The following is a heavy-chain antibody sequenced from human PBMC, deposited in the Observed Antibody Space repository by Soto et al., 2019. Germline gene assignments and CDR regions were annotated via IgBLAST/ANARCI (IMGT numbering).Heavy chain of an antibody. CDR3: ASYREQMVLYGMDI. CDR1: GYTFTSYV. J-gene: IGHJ6*02. CDR2: ISAYNGNT. Sequence: QVQLVQSGAEVKKPGASVMVSCKASGYTFTSYVISWVRQAPGQGLEWMGWISAYNGNTNYAQKLQGRVTMTTDTSTSTAYMELRSLRSVDTAVYYCASYREQMVLYGMDIWGQGTTVTVSS. D-gene: IGHD6-13*01. V-gene: IGHV1-18*01.